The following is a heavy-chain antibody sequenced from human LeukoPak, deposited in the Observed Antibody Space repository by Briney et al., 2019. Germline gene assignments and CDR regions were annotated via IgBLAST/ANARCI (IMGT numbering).Heavy chain of an antibody. J-gene: IGHJ4*02. Sequence: GGSLRLSCAASGFTFSSYWMSWVRQAPGKGLEWVANIKQDVSEIYYVDSVKGRFTIPRDNTKNSLYLQMNSLRAEDTAVYYCARDKIVGATYFDYWGQGTLVTVSS. CDR2: IKQDVSEI. D-gene: IGHD1-26*01. CDR3: ARDKIVGATYFDY. CDR1: GFTFSSYW. V-gene: IGHV3-7*01.